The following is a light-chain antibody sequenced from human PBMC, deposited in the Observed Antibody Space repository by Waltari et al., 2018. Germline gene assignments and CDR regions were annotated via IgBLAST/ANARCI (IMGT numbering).Light chain of an antibody. Sequence: SYELTQLPSLSVSPGQTARNTRSGDDSEDNLVDGYQQKPGQAPKLLINEDNKRFPGTPERVSGATSGNTATLIISRVLSEDEADYYCLSGDDDNWVFGGGTKLTVL. J-gene: IGLJ3*02. CDR1: DSEDNL. CDR3: LSGDDDNWV. CDR2: EDN. V-gene: IGLV3-22*01.